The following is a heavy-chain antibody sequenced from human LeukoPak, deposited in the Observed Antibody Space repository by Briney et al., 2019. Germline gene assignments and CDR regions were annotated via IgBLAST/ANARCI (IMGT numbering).Heavy chain of an antibody. CDR1: GFTVSSNY. CDR3: ARDRGGYDFWSGYLDAFDI. Sequence: PGGSLRLSCAASGFTVSSNYMSWVRQAPGKGLEWVSGIYSGGSTYYADSVKGRFTISRDNSKNTLYLQMNSLRAEDTAVYYCARDRGGYDFWSGYLDAFDIWGQGTMVTVSS. J-gene: IGHJ3*02. CDR2: IYSGGST. D-gene: IGHD3-3*01. V-gene: IGHV3-66*02.